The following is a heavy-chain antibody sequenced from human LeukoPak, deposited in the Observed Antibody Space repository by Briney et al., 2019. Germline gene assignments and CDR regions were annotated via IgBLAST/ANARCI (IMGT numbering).Heavy chain of an antibody. CDR1: GGSISNYY. CDR2: IYKSGTT. J-gene: IGHJ4*02. V-gene: IGHV4-4*07. CDR3: ARGTLYGDYFQVDY. D-gene: IGHD4-17*01. Sequence: PSETLSLTCTVSGGSISNYYWSWIRQPAGKGLEWIGRIYKSGTTNYNPSLESRLTLSVDNSKNQFSLQLSSVTAADTAVYYCARGTLYGDYFQVDYWGQGTLVTVSS.